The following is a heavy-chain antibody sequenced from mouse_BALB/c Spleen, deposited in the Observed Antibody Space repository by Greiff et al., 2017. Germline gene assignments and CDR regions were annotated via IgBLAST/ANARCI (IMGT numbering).Heavy chain of an antibody. CDR3: ARHSYDGYYFYFDY. J-gene: IGHJ2*01. CDR1: GFAFSSYD. Sequence: EVNVVESGGGLVKPGGSLKLSCAASGFAFSSYDMSWVRQTPEKRLEWVAYISSGGGSTYYPDTVKGRFTISRDNAKNTLYLQMSSLKSEDTAMYYCARHSYDGYYFYFDYWGQGTTLTVSS. V-gene: IGHV5-12-1*01. D-gene: IGHD2-3*01. CDR2: ISSGGGST.